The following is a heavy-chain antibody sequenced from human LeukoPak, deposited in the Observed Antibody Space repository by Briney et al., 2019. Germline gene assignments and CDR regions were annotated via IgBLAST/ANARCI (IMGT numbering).Heavy chain of an antibody. D-gene: IGHD6-13*01. J-gene: IGHJ4*02. V-gene: IGHV3-64*01. Sequence: PGGSLRLSCAASGFTVSSYAMYWVRQAPGKGLEYVSGISSNGGSTHYANSVKGRFTISRDNSKNTLYLQMNSLRAEDTAVYYCAKDAAGPEYWGQGTLVTVSS. CDR2: ISSNGGST. CDR3: AKDAAGPEY. CDR1: GFTVSSYA.